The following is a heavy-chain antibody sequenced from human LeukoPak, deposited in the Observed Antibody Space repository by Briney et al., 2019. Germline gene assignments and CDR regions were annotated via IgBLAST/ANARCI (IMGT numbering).Heavy chain of an antibody. J-gene: IGHJ4*02. Sequence: GGSLRLSCAVSGFSFSAYWMNWVRRAPGKGLEWVANINQDGSEKHYVDSVKGRFTISRDNAKNSLYLQINSLSAEDTAVYYCARDYGGSDFDCWGQGTLVTVS. CDR1: GFSFSAYW. CDR3: ARDYGGSDFDC. CDR2: INQDGSEK. V-gene: IGHV3-7*01. D-gene: IGHD3-16*01.